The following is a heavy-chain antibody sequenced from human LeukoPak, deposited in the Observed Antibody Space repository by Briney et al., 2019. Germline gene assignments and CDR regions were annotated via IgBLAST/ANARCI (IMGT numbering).Heavy chain of an antibody. Sequence: ASVKVSCKASGYTFTSYAMNWVRPAPGQGLEWMGWINTNTGNPTYAQGFTGRFVFSLDTSVSTAYLQISGLKAEDTAVYYCARVAYCGGDCYSPYFQHWGQGTLVTVSS. CDR2: INTNTGNP. V-gene: IGHV7-4-1*02. J-gene: IGHJ1*01. D-gene: IGHD2-21*02. CDR1: GYTFTSYA. CDR3: ARVAYCGGDCYSPYFQH.